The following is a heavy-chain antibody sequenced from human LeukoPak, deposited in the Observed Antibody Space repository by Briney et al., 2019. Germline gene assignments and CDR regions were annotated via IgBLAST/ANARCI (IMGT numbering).Heavy chain of an antibody. D-gene: IGHD1-26*01. J-gene: IGHJ4*02. V-gene: IGHV3-7*01. CDR2: IKEDESAK. CDR3: ARDVGGSLDY. CDR1: GFTFSTYW. Sequence: GGSLRLSCTASGFTFSTYWMAWVRQAPGKGLEWMANIKEDESAKHQADSVKGRFTIFRDNAQNSVYLQMSSLRGEDTAVYYCARDVGGSLDYWGQGTLVTVSS.